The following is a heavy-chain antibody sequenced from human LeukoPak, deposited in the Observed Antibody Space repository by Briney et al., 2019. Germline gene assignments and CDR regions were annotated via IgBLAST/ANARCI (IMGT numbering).Heavy chain of an antibody. CDR1: GYTFTSYG. J-gene: IGHJ4*02. CDR3: ARAITLDY. D-gene: IGHD5-12*01. Sequence: GASVKVSCKASGYTFTSYGISWVRQAPGQGLEWMGWISAYNGNTNYVKKLQGRVTMTTDTSTSTVYMEVRSLRSDDTAIYYCARAITLDYWGQGTLVTVSS. CDR2: ISAYNGNT. V-gene: IGHV1-18*01.